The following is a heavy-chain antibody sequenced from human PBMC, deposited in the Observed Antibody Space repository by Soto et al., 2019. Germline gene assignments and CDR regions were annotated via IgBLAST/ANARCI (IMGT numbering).Heavy chain of an antibody. J-gene: IGHJ4*02. Sequence: GGSLRLSCAASGFTFSSYSLNWVRQAPGKGLEWVSSISSSSSYIYYADSVKGRFTISRDNAKNSLYLQMNSLGAADTAVYYCARDSWDCSTTSCYDHWGQGTLVTVSS. D-gene: IGHD2-2*01. CDR1: GFTFSSYS. V-gene: IGHV3-21*01. CDR3: ARDSWDCSTTSCYDH. CDR2: ISSSSSYI.